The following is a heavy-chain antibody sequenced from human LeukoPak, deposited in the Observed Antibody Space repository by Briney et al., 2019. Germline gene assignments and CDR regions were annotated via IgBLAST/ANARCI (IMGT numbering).Heavy chain of an antibody. CDR3: ASQTKYYSGSAGSYWGAFDL. CDR1: GLTFYDQA. CDR2: SGNDGST. Sequence: GGYLRPSCAASGLTFYDQAMHWVRQAPGTGLEWVSLSGNDGSTYYADSVRGRFTISRDISKNSLYLEMSSLRTEDTALYHCASQTKYYSGSAGSYWGAFDLWGQGTMVPVSS. D-gene: IGHD3-10*01. J-gene: IGHJ3*01. V-gene: IGHV3-43*02.